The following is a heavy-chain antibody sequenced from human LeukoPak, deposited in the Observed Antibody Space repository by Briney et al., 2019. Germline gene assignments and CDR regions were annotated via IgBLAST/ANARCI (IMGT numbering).Heavy chain of an antibody. V-gene: IGHV4-59*01. CDR3: ARVSGYDWESFYDY. Sequence: PETLSLTCTVSGGSISSYYWSWIRQPPGKGLEWIGYIDHTGSTNYNPSLNSRVTISRDTSKNHFSLRLSSVTAADTAVYCCARVSGYDWESFYDYWGQGTLVTVSS. J-gene: IGHJ4*02. CDR2: IDHTGST. D-gene: IGHD5-12*01. CDR1: GGSISSYY.